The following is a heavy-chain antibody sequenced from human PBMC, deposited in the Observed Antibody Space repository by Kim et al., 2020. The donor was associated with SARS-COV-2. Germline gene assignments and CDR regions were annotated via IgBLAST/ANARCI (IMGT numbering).Heavy chain of an antibody. Sequence: SQTLSLACAISGDSVSSNSAAWNRIRQSPSRGLEWLGRTYYRSKWYNDYAVSVKSRITINPDTPKNQFSLQLNSVTPEDTAVYYCARDGFYSPTQFDYWGQGTLVTVSS. CDR2: TYYRSKWYN. J-gene: IGHJ4*02. D-gene: IGHD2-15*01. CDR1: GDSVSSNSAA. V-gene: IGHV6-1*01. CDR3: ARDGFYSPTQFDY.